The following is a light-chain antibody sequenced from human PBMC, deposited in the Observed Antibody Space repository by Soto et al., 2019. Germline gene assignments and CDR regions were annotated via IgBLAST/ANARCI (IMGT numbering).Light chain of an antibody. J-gene: IGLJ7*01. Sequence: QSVLTQPPSASGTPGQRVTLSCSGSSSNIESNYVYCYQQLPGPAPKLLIYRNNQRPSGVPDRFSGSKSGTPAYLAISGLRAEEEADYYCEAWDDSLSGPAVFGGGTQLTVL. CDR2: RNN. V-gene: IGLV1-47*01. CDR1: SSNIESNY. CDR3: EAWDDSLSGPAV.